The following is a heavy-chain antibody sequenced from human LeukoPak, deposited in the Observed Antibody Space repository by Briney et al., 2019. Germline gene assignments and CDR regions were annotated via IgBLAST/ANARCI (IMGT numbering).Heavy chain of an antibody. CDR3: DTYYYDSSALREFDY. V-gene: IGHV1-2*02. CDR1: GYTFTGYY. J-gene: IGHJ4*02. D-gene: IGHD3-22*01. CDR2: INPNSGGT. Sequence: GASVKVSCKASGYTFTGYYMHWVRQAPGQGLEWMGWINPNSGGTNYAQEFQGRVTMTRDTSISTAYMELSRLRSDDTAVYYCDTYYYDSSALREFDYWGQGTLVTVSS.